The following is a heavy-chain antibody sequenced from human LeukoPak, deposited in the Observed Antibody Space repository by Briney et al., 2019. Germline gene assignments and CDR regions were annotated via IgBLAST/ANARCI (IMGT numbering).Heavy chain of an antibody. Sequence: GGSLRLSCAASGFTFSSYSMNWVRQAPGKGLEWVSSISSSSRYIYYADSVKGRFTISRDNAKNSLYLQMNSLRAKDTAVYYCARDIGNGDYVDAFDIWGQGTMVTVSS. CDR2: ISSSSRYI. D-gene: IGHD4-17*01. V-gene: IGHV3-21*01. J-gene: IGHJ3*02. CDR3: ARDIGNGDYVDAFDI. CDR1: GFTFSSYS.